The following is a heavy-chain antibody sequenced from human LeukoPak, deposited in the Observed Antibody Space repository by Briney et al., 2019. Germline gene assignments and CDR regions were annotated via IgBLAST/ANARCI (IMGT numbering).Heavy chain of an antibody. CDR1: GGSISSYY. CDR2: IYTSGST. J-gene: IGHJ3*02. V-gene: IGHV4-4*07. D-gene: IGHD3-10*01. Sequence: SETLSLTCTVSGGSISSYYWSWIRQPAGKGLEWIGRIYTSGSTNYNPSLKSRVTMSVDTSKNQFSLKLSSVTAADTAVYYCARDHTGGYYSDDAFDIWGQGTMVTVSS. CDR3: ARDHTGGYYSDDAFDI.